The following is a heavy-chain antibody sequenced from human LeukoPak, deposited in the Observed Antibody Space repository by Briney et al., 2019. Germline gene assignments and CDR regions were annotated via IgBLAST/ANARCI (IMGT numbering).Heavy chain of an antibody. Sequence: GGSLRLSCAASGFTFSSYDMHWVHPATGKGLEWVSAIGTAGDTYYPGSVKGRFTISRENAKNSLYLQMNSLRAGDTAVYYCARGFSPTGYYYYGMDVWGQGTTVTVSS. CDR2: IGTAGDT. D-gene: IGHD4-17*01. CDR3: ARGFSPTGYYYYGMDV. V-gene: IGHV3-13*01. J-gene: IGHJ6*02. CDR1: GFTFSSYD.